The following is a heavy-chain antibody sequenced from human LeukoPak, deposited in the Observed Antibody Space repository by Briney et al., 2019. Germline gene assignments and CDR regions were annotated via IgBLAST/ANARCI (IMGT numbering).Heavy chain of an antibody. J-gene: IGHJ4*02. V-gene: IGHV4-59*08. CDR1: GGSISSYY. CDR2: IYYSGST. Sequence: SETLSLTCTVSGGSISSYYWSWIRQPPGKRLNYIGSIYYSGSTNYNPSLKSRVTISGDTSKNHCSLKLSSATAADMAVYYCARFVRTYYYDSSGYYWDYWGQGTLVTVSS. CDR3: ARFVRTYYYDSSGYYWDY. D-gene: IGHD3-22*01.